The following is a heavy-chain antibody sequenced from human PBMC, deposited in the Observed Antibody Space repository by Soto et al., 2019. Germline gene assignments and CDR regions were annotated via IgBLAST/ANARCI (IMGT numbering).Heavy chain of an antibody. CDR1: GFTFSSYG. CDR3: ARGVDTAMVSPFDY. J-gene: IGHJ4*02. Sequence: PGGSLRLSCAASGFTFSSYGMHWVRQAPGKGLEWVAVIWYDGSNKYYADSVKGRFTISRDNSKNTLYLQMNSLRAEDTAVYYCARGVDTAMVSPFDYWGPGTLVTVYS. D-gene: IGHD5-18*01. CDR2: IWYDGSNK. V-gene: IGHV3-33*01.